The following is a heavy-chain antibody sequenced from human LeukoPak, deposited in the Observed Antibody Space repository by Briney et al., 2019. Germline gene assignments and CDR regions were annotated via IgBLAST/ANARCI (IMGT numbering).Heavy chain of an antibody. CDR1: GGSFSGYY. J-gene: IGHJ3*02. CDR3: ARDQYYYDSSGYYHDAFDI. CDR2: IYHSGST. D-gene: IGHD3-22*01. Sequence: NSSETLSLTCAVYGGSFSGYYWSWIRQPPGKGLEWIGSIYHSGSTYYNPSLKSRVTISVDTSKNQFSLKLSSVTAADTAVYYCARDQYYYDSSGYYHDAFDIWGQGTMVTVSS. V-gene: IGHV4-34*01.